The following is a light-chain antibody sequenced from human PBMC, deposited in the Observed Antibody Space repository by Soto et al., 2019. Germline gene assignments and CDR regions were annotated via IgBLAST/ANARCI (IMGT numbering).Light chain of an antibody. CDR3: QQRGSWPRGT. CDR1: QSISSW. Sequence: EIQITPSPSSLSASVADRVTLPCRSSQSISSWLAWYQQKPGKAPKLLIYDASSLESGVPSRFSGSGSGTDFTLTISSLEPEDFAVYYCQQRGSWPRGTFGQGGKVDIK. CDR2: DAS. V-gene: IGKV1-5*01. J-gene: IGKJ1*01.